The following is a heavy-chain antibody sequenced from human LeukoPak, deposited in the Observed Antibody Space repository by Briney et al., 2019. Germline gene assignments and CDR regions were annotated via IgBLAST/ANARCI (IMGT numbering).Heavy chain of an antibody. CDR3: ARASNGYNWNMGY. D-gene: IGHD5-24*01. J-gene: IGHJ4*02. V-gene: IGHV3-7*04. CDR2: IKQDGSEK. CDR1: GFTFSSYR. Sequence: GGSLSLSCAASGFTFSSYRMSWVRQAPGKGLEWVANIKQDGSEKYYVDSVKGRFTISRDNARNSLYLQMNSLRAEDTAVYYCARASNGYNWNMGYWGQGTLVTVSS.